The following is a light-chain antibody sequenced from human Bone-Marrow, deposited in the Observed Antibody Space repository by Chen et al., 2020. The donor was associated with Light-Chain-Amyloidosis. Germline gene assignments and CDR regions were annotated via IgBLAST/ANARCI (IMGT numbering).Light chain of an antibody. J-gene: IGKJ1*01. CDR2: GAS. CDR3: QQYSSSPST. V-gene: IGKV3-20*01. Sequence: EIVLTQSPGTLSLSPGERATLSCRASQSVSSSYLAWYQQKPGQAPRLLIYGASSRATGIPDRFSGSGSGTDFTLTISRLEPEDFSVYNCQQYSSSPSTFGQGTQVEIK. CDR1: QSVSSSY.